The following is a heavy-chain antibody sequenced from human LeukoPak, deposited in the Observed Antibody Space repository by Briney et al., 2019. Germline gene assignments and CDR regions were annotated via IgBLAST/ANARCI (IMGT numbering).Heavy chain of an antibody. CDR2: IELDGSEK. CDR1: GFTFGKYW. D-gene: IGHD3/OR15-3a*01. J-gene: IGHJ4*02. V-gene: IGHV3-7*03. Sequence: GSLRLSCVASGFTFGKYWMSWVRQAPGKGLEWVANIELDGSEKNYVDSVKGRFTISRDNTKNSLYLQMNSLRAEDTAVFYCARDQYDTWSRRGNFDSWGQGTLVIVSS. CDR3: ARDQYDTWSRRGNFDS.